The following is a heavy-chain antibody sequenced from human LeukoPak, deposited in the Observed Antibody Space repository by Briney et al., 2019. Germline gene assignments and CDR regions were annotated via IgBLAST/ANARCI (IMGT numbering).Heavy chain of an antibody. J-gene: IGHJ6*02. V-gene: IGHV4-30-4*01. CDR3: ARVLGDYYYYGMDV. Sequence: SETLSLTCTVSGGSISSGDYYWSWIRQPPGKGLEWIGYIYYSGSTYYNPSLKSRVTISVDTSKNQFSLKLSSVTAADTAVYYCARVLGDYYYYGMDVWGQGTTVTVSS. CDR1: GGSISSGDYY. CDR2: IYYSGST. D-gene: IGHD1-26*01.